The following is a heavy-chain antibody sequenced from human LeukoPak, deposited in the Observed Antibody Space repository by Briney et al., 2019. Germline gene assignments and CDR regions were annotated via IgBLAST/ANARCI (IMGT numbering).Heavy chain of an antibody. CDR2: IHYSGST. Sequence: SETLSLTCAVSGYSINSGNHWGWIRQPPEKGLEWIGSIHYSGSTNYNPSLKSRVTISIDTSKNHFPLKLSSVAAADTAVYYCASLGGYQNGNFDYWGRGALVTVSS. CDR3: ASLGGYQNGNFDY. V-gene: IGHV4-38-2*01. D-gene: IGHD1-26*01. J-gene: IGHJ4*02. CDR1: GYSINSGNH.